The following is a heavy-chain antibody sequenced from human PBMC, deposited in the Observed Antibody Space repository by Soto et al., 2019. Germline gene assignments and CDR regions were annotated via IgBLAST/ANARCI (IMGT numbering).Heavy chain of an antibody. CDR2: ISGSGGST. Sequence: GGSLRLSCASSGFTFSSYAMSWVRQAPGKGLEWVSAISGSGGSTYYADSVKGRFTISRDNSKNTLYLQMNSLRAEDTAVYYCAKDLRYFDWFLSWYDPWGQGTLVTVSS. J-gene: IGHJ5*02. V-gene: IGHV3-23*01. CDR3: AKDLRYFDWFLSWYDP. CDR1: GFTFSSYA. D-gene: IGHD3-9*01.